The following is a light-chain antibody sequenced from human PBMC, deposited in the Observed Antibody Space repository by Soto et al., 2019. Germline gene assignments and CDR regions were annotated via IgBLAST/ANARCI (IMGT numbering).Light chain of an antibody. CDR1: QSFSTN. J-gene: IGKJ1*01. Sequence: EIVMTQSPATLSVSPGERATLSCRASQSFSTNLAWYQQKPGQAPRLLIYGASTRATGIPDRFSGSGSGTDFTLTISSLQSEDFAVYYCHQYSDWPPAFGQGTKVEIK. V-gene: IGKV3-15*01. CDR2: GAS. CDR3: HQYSDWPPA.